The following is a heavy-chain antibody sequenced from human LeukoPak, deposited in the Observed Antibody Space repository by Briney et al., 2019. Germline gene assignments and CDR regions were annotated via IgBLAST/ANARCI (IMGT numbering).Heavy chain of an antibody. V-gene: IGHV4-59*01. D-gene: IGHD4-17*01. CDR1: GGSISSYY. J-gene: IGHJ5*02. Sequence: PSETLSLTCTVSGGSISSYYWSWIRQPPGKGLEWIGYIYYSGSTNYNPSLKSRVTISVDTSKNQFSLKLSSVTAADTAVYYCARAKKDLGDYGDYVGSHNWFDPWGQGTLVTVSS. CDR3: ARAKKDLGDYGDYVGSHNWFDP. CDR2: IYYSGST.